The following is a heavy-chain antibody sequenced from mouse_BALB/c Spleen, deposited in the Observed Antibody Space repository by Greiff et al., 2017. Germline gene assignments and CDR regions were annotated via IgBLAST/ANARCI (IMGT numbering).Heavy chain of an antibody. D-gene: IGHD1-1*02. CDR2: IDPENGNT. CDR3: ASGNYAMDY. V-gene: IGHV14-1*02. Sequence: VQLQQSGAELVRPGALVKLSCKASGFNIKDYYMHWVKQRPEQGLEWIGWIDPENGNTIYDPKFQGKASITADTSSNTAYLQLSSLTSEDTAVYYCASGNYAMDYWGQGTSVTVSS. CDR1: GFNIKDYY. J-gene: IGHJ4*01.